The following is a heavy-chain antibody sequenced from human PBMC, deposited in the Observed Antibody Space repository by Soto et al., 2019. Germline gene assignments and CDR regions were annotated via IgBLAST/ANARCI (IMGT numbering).Heavy chain of an antibody. CDR3: ARSSVHIAVAGRLDL. Sequence: GGSLRLSCTASGFAFSSHAMQWVRQAPGKGLEWVAVISSDGATKYVADSLKGRFTISRDNFESTMSLQMNNLRPEDTALYYCARSSVHIAVAGRLDLWGPGTLVTVSS. CDR2: ISSDGATK. J-gene: IGHJ5*02. CDR1: GFAFSSHA. V-gene: IGHV3-30*14. D-gene: IGHD6-13*01.